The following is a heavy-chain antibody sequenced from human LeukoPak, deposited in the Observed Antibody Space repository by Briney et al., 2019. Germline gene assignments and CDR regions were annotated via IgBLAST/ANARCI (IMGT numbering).Heavy chain of an antibody. CDR1: GFTFSSYW. Sequence: GGSLRLSCAASGFTFSSYWMSWVRQAPGKGLEWVANIKQDGGEKYYVDSVKGRFTISRDNAKNSLYLQMNSLRAEDTAVYYCARDRYYYDSSGSYYFDYWGQGTLVTVSS. D-gene: IGHD3-22*01. CDR2: IKQDGGEK. V-gene: IGHV3-7*01. J-gene: IGHJ4*02. CDR3: ARDRYYYDSSGSYYFDY.